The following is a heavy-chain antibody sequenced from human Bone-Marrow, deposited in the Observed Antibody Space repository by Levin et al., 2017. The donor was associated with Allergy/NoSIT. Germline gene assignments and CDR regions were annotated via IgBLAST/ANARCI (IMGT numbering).Heavy chain of an antibody. CDR1: GFTFSSYA. CDR2: ISYDGSNK. Sequence: GGSLRLSCAASGFTFSSYAMHWVRQAPGKGLEWVAVISYDGSNKYYADSVKGRFTISRDNSKNTLYLQMNSLRAEDTAVYYCARELLPGYSYGYMDYWGQGTLVTVSS. V-gene: IGHV3-30-3*01. J-gene: IGHJ4*02. CDR3: ARELLPGYSYGYMDY. D-gene: IGHD5-18*01.